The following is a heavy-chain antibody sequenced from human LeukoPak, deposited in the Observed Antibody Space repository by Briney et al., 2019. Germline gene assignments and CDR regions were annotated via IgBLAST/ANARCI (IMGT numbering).Heavy chain of an antibody. V-gene: IGHV4-34*01. Sequence: PSETLSLTCAVYGGSFSGYYWSWIRQPPGKGLEWIGEINHSGSTNYNPSLKNRVSISIDTSKNQFSLKMTSVTAADTAVYYCARPVPFDYWGQGTLVTVSS. J-gene: IGHJ4*02. CDR2: INHSGST. CDR3: ARPVPFDY. CDR1: GGSFSGYY.